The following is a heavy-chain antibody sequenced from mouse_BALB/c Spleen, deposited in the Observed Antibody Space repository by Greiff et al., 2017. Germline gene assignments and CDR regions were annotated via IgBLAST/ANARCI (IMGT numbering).Heavy chain of an antibody. CDR1: GYTFTSYY. CDR3: TRGGENASWFAY. Sequence: QVQLQQPGAELVKPGASVKLSCKASGYTFTSYYMYWVKQRPGQGLEWIGGINPSNGGTNSNEKFKSKATLTVDKSSSTAYMQLSSLTSEDSAVYYCTRGGENASWFAYWGQGTLVTVAA. J-gene: IGHJ3*01. V-gene: IGHV1S81*02. CDR2: INPSNGGT.